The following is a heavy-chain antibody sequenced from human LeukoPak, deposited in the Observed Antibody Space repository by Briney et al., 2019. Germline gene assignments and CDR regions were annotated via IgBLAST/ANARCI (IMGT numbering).Heavy chain of an antibody. Sequence: SETLSLTCTVSGGSISSYYWSWIRQPPGRGVKWIGFIYYSGSTNYNPSLKSRVTISVDTSKNQFSLRLSSVTAADTAVYYCARVGYSSGWYVDYWGQGALVTVSS. V-gene: IGHV4-59*01. CDR3: ARVGYSSGWYVDY. D-gene: IGHD6-19*01. J-gene: IGHJ4*02. CDR1: GGSISSYY. CDR2: IYYSGST.